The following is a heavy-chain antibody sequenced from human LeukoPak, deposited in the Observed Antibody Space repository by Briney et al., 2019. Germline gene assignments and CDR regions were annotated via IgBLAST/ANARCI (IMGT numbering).Heavy chain of an antibody. CDR3: ARDLGTSGYYFDY. D-gene: IGHD3-22*01. Sequence: GGSLRLSCVGSGFTFRTFGIHWVRQAPGKGLEWVAFIQNDGNKKVYADSVKGRFIISRDDSKSTVFLQMDSLRAEDTAVYHCARDLGTSGYYFDYWGQGTLVTVSS. CDR2: IQNDGNKK. V-gene: IGHV3-30*02. CDR1: GFTFRTFG. J-gene: IGHJ4*02.